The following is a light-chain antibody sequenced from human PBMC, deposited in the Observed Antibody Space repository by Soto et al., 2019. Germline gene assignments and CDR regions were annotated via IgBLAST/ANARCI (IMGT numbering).Light chain of an antibody. CDR3: QQNHSLPFT. Sequence: DVQMTQSPPSLSASVGDRVTITCRASQTIDRSLNWYQQKPGKAPNLLIYDASNLQSGVPSRFSGSGSGTDFTLTISSLQPDDFATYSCQQNHSLPFTFGPGTKVDIK. CDR1: QTIDRS. V-gene: IGKV1-39*01. CDR2: DAS. J-gene: IGKJ3*01.